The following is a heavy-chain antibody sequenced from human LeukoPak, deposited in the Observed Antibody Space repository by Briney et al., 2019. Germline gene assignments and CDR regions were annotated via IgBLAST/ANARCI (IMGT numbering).Heavy chain of an antibody. J-gene: IGHJ4*02. CDR1: GGSFSGYY. D-gene: IGHD6-19*01. V-gene: IGHV4-34*01. CDR2: INHSGST. Sequence: SETLSLTCAVYGGSFSGYYWSWIRQPPGKGLEWIGEINHSGSTNYNPSLKSRVTISVDTSKNQFSLKLSTVTAADTAVYYCARDEAGTFDYWGQGTLVTVSS. CDR3: ARDEAGTFDY.